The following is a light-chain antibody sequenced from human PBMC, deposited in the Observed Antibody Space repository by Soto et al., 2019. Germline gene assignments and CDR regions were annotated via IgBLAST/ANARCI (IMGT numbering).Light chain of an antibody. CDR2: DAS. V-gene: IGKV1-33*01. Sequence: DIQMTQSPSSLSASVGDRVTITCQASQDISNYLNWYQQKPGKAPNLLIYDASNLETGVPSRFSEGGSGTAITLTISRRQPYDFVSYYGQQDDKHPFPFGTGTKVDIK. CDR1: QDISNY. CDR3: QQDDKHPFP. J-gene: IGKJ3*01.